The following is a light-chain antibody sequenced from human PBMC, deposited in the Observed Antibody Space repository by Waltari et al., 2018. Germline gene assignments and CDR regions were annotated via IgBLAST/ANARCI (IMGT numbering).Light chain of an antibody. CDR3: QHYNGWPPYS. Sequence: EVVMTQSPATLSVSPGERATLSCRASQNVNRNLAWYQQKPGQAPRLLVHGSSTRTTSTPARFSGSGSGTEFILTITSLQSEDVGIYYCQHYNGWPPYSFGQGTKLEI. V-gene: IGKV3-15*01. CDR1: QNVNRN. J-gene: IGKJ2*03. CDR2: GSS.